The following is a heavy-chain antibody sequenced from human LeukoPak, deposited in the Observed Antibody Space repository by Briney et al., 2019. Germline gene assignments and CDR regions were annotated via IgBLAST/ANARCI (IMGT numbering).Heavy chain of an antibody. CDR2: ISAYNGNT. V-gene: IGHV1-18*01. CDR3: ARGRSYYYYYGMDV. CDR1: GYTFTSYG. Sequence: ASVKVSCKASGYTFTSYGISRVRQAPGQGLEWMGWISAYNGNTNYAQKLQGRVTMTTDTSTSTAYMELRSLRSDDTAVYYCARGRSYYYYYGMDVWGQGTTVTVSS. J-gene: IGHJ6*02. D-gene: IGHD1-26*01.